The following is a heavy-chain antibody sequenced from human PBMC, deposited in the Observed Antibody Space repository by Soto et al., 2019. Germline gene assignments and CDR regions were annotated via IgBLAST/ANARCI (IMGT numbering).Heavy chain of an antibody. D-gene: IGHD3-3*01. V-gene: IGHV4-34*01. CDR3: ARGDYDLWSGYYAYYFDY. J-gene: IGHJ4*02. CDR1: GGSFSGYY. CDR2: INHSGST. Sequence: SETLSLTCAVYGGSFSGYYWSWIRQPPGKGLEWIGEINHSGSTNYNPSLKSRVTISVDTSKNQFSLKLSSVTAADTAVYYCARGDYDLWSGYYAYYFDYWGQGTLVTVSS.